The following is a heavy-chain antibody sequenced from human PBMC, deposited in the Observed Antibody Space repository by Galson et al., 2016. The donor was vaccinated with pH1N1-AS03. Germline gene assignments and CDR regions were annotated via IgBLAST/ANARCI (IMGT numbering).Heavy chain of an antibody. V-gene: IGHV2-5*02. CDR2: IYWDDDK. CDR1: GFSLATSGVG. Sequence: PALVKPTQTLTLTCAFSGFSLATSGVGVGWIRQPPGKALEWLALIYWDDDKLYNPSLKSRLTVTKDTSKNLVVLTLTDMDPVDTSTYFCTRSRYYHTNHYYFDYWGQGTLVTVSS. J-gene: IGHJ4*02. CDR3: TRSRYYHTNHYYFDY. D-gene: IGHD3-9*01.